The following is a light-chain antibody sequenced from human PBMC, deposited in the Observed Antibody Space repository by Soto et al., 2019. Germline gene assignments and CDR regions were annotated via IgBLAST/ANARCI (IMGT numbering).Light chain of an antibody. CDR3: SSYTSTNHVV. V-gene: IGLV2-14*01. CDR2: EVT. CDR1: SSDVGGYNY. J-gene: IGLJ2*01. Sequence: QSALTPPASVSGSPGQSLTISCTGTSSDVGGYNYVSWYQQHPGKAPKLVIYEVTKRPSGVSNRFSGSKSGNTASLTISGLQAEDETDYYCSSYTSTNHVVFGGGTKVTVL.